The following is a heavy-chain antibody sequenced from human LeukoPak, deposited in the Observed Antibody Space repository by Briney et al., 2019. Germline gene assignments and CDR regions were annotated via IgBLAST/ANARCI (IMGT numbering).Heavy chain of an antibody. CDR2: FNPENGNT. CDR1: GYSFVGYG. Sequence: GASVKVSCKASGYSFVGYGITWVRQAPGQGLEWMGWFNPENGNTNYAQKVQGRVTITRDTSARTAYMELSSLRSEDTAVYYCARQGWFGELLNWFDPWGQGTLVTVSS. D-gene: IGHD3-10*01. CDR3: ARQGWFGELLNWFDP. V-gene: IGHV1-18*01. J-gene: IGHJ5*02.